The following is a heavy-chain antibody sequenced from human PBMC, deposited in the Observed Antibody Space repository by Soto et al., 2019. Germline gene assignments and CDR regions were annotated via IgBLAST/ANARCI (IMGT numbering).Heavy chain of an antibody. J-gene: IGHJ4*02. CDR3: ARNKGSSWTDFDY. CDR1: GGTFSSYA. D-gene: IGHD6-13*01. CDR2: IIPIFGTA. Sequence: SVKVSCKASGGTFSSYAISWVRQAPGQGLEWMGGIIPIFGTANYAQKFQGWVTMTRDTSISTAYMELNRLRSDDTAVYYCARNKGSSWTDFDYWGQGALVTVSS. V-gene: IGHV1-69*05.